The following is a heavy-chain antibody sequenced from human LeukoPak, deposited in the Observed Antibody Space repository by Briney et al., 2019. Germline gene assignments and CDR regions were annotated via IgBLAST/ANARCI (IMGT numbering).Heavy chain of an antibody. V-gene: IGHV5-51*01. J-gene: IGHJ4*02. CDR2: IYPGDSDT. D-gene: IGHD2-2*01. Sequence: PGESLKISCKGSGYSFTSYWIGWVRQMPGKGLEWMGIIYPGDSDTRYSPSFQGQVTISADKSISTAYLQWSSLKASDTAMYYCARQGCSSTSCYVGDYYFDYWGQGTLVTVSS. CDR3: ARQGCSSTSCYVGDYYFDY. CDR1: GYSFTSYW.